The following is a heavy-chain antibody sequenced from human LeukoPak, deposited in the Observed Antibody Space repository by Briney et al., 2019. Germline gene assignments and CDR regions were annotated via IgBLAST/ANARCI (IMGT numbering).Heavy chain of an antibody. J-gene: IGHJ5*02. CDR3: ASTNEWELVWFDP. Sequence: SETLSLTCTVSGGSISSSSYYWGWIRQPPGKGLEWIGSIYYSGSTYYNPSLKSRVTISVDTSKNQFSLKLSSVTAADTAVYYCASTNEWELVWFDPWGQGTLVTVSS. D-gene: IGHD1-26*01. CDR2: IYYSGST. V-gene: IGHV4-39*07. CDR1: GGSISSSSYY.